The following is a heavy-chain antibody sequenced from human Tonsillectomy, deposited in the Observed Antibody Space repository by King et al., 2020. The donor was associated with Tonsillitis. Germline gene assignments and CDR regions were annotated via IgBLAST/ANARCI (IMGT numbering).Heavy chain of an antibody. Sequence: VQLVESGAEVKKPGASVKVSCKASGYTFTGYYMHWVRQAPGQGLEWMGWINPNSGGTNYAQKVQGRVTMTRDTSISTAYMELSRLRSDDTAVYYCARAIWEFNWFDPWGQGTLVTVSS. D-gene: IGHD3-10*01. CDR1: GYTFTGYY. V-gene: IGHV1-2*02. J-gene: IGHJ5*02. CDR3: ARAIWEFNWFDP. CDR2: INPNSGGT.